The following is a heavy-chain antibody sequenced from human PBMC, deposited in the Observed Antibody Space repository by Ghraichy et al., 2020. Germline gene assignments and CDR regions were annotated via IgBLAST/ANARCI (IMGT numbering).Heavy chain of an antibody. J-gene: IGHJ6*03. D-gene: IGHD5-18*01. CDR2: IYYSGST. CDR1: GGSISSYY. V-gene: IGHV4-59*01. Sequence: SETLSLTCTVSGGSISSYYWSWIRQPPGKGLEWIGYIYYSGSTNYNPSLKSRVTISVDTSKNQFSLKLSSVTAADTAVYYCARGAQLWFNYYYYMDVWGKGTTVTVSS. CDR3: ARGAQLWFNYYYYMDV.